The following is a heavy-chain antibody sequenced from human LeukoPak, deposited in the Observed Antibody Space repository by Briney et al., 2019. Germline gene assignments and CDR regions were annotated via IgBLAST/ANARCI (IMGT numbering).Heavy chain of an antibody. CDR2: IRYDGSNK. Sequence: GSLRLSCAASGFTFDDYGMSWVRQAPGKGLEWVAFIRYDGSNKYYADSVKGRFTISRDNSKNTLYLQMNSLRAEDTAVYYCARGNGFDPWGQGTLVTVSS. J-gene: IGHJ5*02. CDR3: ARGNGFDP. CDR1: GFTFDDYG. V-gene: IGHV3-30*02.